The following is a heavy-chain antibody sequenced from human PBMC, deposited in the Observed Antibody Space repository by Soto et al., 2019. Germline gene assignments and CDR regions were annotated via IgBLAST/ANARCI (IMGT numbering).Heavy chain of an antibody. CDR2: VYYSGST. CDR1: GGSISGGGYY. CDR3: ARQTDSYYTFDAFDI. Sequence: SATLSLTCTVSGGSISGGGYYWSWIRQYPEKGLEWIGYVYYSGSTNYNPSLESRVTISVDTSKNQFSLKLSSVTAADTAVYYCARQTDSYYTFDAFDIWGQGTMVTVSS. D-gene: IGHD3-22*01. V-gene: IGHV4-39*01. J-gene: IGHJ3*02.